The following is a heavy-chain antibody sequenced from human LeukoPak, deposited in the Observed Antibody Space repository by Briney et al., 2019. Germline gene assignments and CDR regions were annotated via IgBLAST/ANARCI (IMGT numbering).Heavy chain of an antibody. CDR3: ARSPSNIWSGYKRVWYFDL. Sequence: SVKVSCKASGGTFSSYAISWVRQTPGQGLEWMGRIIPIFGTANYAQKFQGRVTITADKSTSTAYMELSSLRSEDTAVYYCARSPSNIWSGYKRVWYFDLWGRGTLVTVSS. J-gene: IGHJ2*01. V-gene: IGHV1-69*06. D-gene: IGHD3-3*01. CDR1: GGTFSSYA. CDR2: IIPIFGTA.